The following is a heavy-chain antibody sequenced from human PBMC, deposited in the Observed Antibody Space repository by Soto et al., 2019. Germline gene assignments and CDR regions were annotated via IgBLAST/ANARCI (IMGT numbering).Heavy chain of an antibody. Sequence: PGESLKISCTGSGYSFTSYWIGWVRQMPGKGLEWMGIIYPGDSDTRYSPSFQGQVTISADKSISTAYLQWSSLKASDTAMYYCAKNIAAAGSGMDVWGQGTTVTSP. V-gene: IGHV5-51*01. CDR3: AKNIAAAGSGMDV. CDR2: IYPGDSDT. CDR1: GYSFTSYW. D-gene: IGHD6-13*01. J-gene: IGHJ6*02.